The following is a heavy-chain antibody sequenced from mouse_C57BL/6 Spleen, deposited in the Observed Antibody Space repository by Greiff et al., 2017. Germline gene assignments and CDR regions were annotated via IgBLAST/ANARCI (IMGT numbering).Heavy chain of an antibody. CDR3: ARRDYDVRSAMDY. CDR2: IDPSDSYT. D-gene: IGHD2-4*01. J-gene: IGHJ4*01. V-gene: IGHV1-50*01. CDR1: GYTFTSYW. Sequence: QVQLQQPGAELVKPGASVKLSCKASGYTFTSYWMQWVKQRPGQGLEWIGEIDPSDSYTNYNQKFKGKATLTVDTSSSTAYMQLSSLTSEDSAVYYCARRDYDVRSAMDYWGQGTSATVSS.